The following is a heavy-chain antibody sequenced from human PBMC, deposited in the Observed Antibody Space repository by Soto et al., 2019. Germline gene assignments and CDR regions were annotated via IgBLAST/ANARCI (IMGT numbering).Heavy chain of an antibody. Sequence: SETLTLTCTVSGGSVGSGTHYWSWIRQPPGKGLEWIGYIYYSGSTNYNPSLKSRVTISVDTSKNQFSLQLNSVTPEDTAVYYCARGQISGWPPFDYWGQGILVTVSS. CDR3: ARGQISGWPPFDY. CDR2: IYYSGST. D-gene: IGHD6-19*01. J-gene: IGHJ4*02. CDR1: GGSVGSGTHY. V-gene: IGHV4-61*01.